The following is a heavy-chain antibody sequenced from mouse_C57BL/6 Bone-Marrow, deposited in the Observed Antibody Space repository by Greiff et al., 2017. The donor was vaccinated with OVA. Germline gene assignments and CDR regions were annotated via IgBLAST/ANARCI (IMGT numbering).Heavy chain of an antibody. V-gene: IGHV5-17*01. CDR1: GFTFSDYG. CDR2: ISSGSSTI. J-gene: IGHJ3*01. D-gene: IGHD1-1*01. Sequence: EVMLVESGGGLVKPGGSLKLSCAASGFTFSDYGMHWVRQAPEKGLEWVAYISSGSSTIYYADTVKGRFTISRDNDKNTLFLQMTSLRSEDTAMYYCAISSSSPFAYWGQGTLVTVSA. CDR3: AISSSSPFAY.